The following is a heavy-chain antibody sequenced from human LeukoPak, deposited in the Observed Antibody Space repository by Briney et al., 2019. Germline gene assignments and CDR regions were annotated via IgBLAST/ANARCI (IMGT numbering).Heavy chain of an antibody. CDR1: GFTFSSYA. J-gene: IGHJ4*02. CDR2: FSGGVGST. D-gene: IGHD3-10*01. V-gene: IGHV3-23*01. Sequence: GGSLRLSCAASGFTFSSYAMSWVRQAPGKGPEWVSAFSGGVGSTYYADSVKGRFTISRDNSKNTLYLQMNSLRAEDTAVYYCAKSSVQRYYYGSGSGYFEYWGQGTLVTVSS. CDR3: AKSSVQRYYYGSGSGYFEY.